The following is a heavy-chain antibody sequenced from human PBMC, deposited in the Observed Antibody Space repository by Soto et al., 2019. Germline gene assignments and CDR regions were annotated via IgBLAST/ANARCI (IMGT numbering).Heavy chain of an antibody. CDR3: AREREGSYLDY. V-gene: IGHV4-59*01. CDR1: GGSISSYY. Sequence: QVQLQESGPGLVKPSETLSLTCTVSGGSISSYYWSWIRQPPGKGLEWIGYIYYSGSTNYNPSLKSRVTISVDTAKNQFSLKLSSVTAADTAVYYCAREREGSYLDYWGQGTLVTVSS. CDR2: IYYSGST. J-gene: IGHJ4*02. D-gene: IGHD3-10*01.